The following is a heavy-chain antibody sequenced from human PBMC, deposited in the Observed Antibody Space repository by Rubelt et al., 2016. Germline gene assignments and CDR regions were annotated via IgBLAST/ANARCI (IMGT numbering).Heavy chain of an antibody. V-gene: IGHV4-59*02. Sequence: QVQLQESGPGLVKPSETLSLICTVSGFSVSDYSWTWVRQAPGKGLEWIGYTGSVNLNPSLKSRLIMSVDTSKSQVSLRLTSGTAADTAVYYWARTVGPVGGDAFDIWGQGTMVTVSS. D-gene: IGHD4-23*01. CDR1: GFSVSDYS. CDR2: YTGSV. J-gene: IGHJ3*02. CDR3: ARTVGPVGGDAFDI.